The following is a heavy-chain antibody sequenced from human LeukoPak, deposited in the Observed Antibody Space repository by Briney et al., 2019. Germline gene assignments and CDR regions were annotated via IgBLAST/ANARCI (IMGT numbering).Heavy chain of an antibody. V-gene: IGHV1-2*02. J-gene: IGHJ3*02. CDR1: GYTFTGYY. D-gene: IGHD5-24*01. CDR3: FYTGIRDGYSPPHASFDI. CDR2: INPNSGGT. Sequence: ASVKVSCKASGYTFTGYYMHWVRQAPGQGLEWMGWINPNSGGTNYAQKFQGRVTMTRDTSISTAYMELSRLRSDDTAVYYCFYTGIRDGYSPPHASFDIWGQGAMVTVSS.